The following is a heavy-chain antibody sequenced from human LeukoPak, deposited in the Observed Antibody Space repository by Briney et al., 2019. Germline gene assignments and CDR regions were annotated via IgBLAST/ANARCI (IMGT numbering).Heavy chain of an antibody. D-gene: IGHD2-2*01. V-gene: IGHV1-2*04. Sequence: ASVKVSCKASGYTFTGYYMHWVRQAPGQGLEWMGWINPNSGGTNYAQRFQGWVTMTRDTSISTAYMELSRLRSDDTAVYYCARDYCSSTRCLFDYWGQGTLVTVSS. J-gene: IGHJ4*02. CDR1: GYTFTGYY. CDR3: ARDYCSSTRCLFDY. CDR2: INPNSGGT.